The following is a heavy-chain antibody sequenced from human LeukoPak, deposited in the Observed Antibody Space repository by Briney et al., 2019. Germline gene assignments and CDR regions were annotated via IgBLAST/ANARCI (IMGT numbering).Heavy chain of an antibody. D-gene: IGHD3-22*01. V-gene: IGHV3-21*01. CDR3: ARDYYYDSSGVGAFDI. Sequence: PGGSLRLSCAASGFTFSSYSMNWVRQAPGKGLEWVSSISSSSSYIYYADSVKGRFTISRDNAKNSLYLQMNSLRAEDTAVYYCARDYYYDSSGVGAFDIWGQGTMVTVSS. CDR1: GFTFSSYS. CDR2: ISSSSSYI. J-gene: IGHJ3*02.